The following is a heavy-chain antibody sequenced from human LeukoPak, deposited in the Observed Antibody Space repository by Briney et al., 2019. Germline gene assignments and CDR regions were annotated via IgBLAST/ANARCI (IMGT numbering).Heavy chain of an antibody. CDR2: ISWNSGSI. J-gene: IGHJ4*02. D-gene: IGHD3-22*01. CDR3: AKSAFFYYDSSGYYGY. V-gene: IGHV3-9*01. CDR1: GFTFDDYA. Sequence: GGSLRLSCAASGFTFDDYAMHLVRQAPGKGLEWVSGISWNSGSIGYADSVKGRFTISRDNAKNSLYLQMNSLRAEDTALYYCAKSAFFYYDSSGYYGYWGQGTLVTVSS.